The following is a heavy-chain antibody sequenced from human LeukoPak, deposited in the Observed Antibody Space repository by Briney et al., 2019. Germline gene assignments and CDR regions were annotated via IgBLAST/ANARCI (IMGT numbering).Heavy chain of an antibody. CDR3: ARDRLLRYFDWQDYYYYYMDV. D-gene: IGHD3-9*01. CDR1: GGSIISSSFW. J-gene: IGHJ6*03. CDR2: IYYSGVS. Sequence: SETLSLTCTVSGGSIISSSFWWGWIRQPPGKGLEWIGSIYYSGVSYYNTSLKSRVTISVDTSKNQFSLKLSSVTALDTAVYYCARDRLLRYFDWQDYYYYYMDVWGKGTTVTVSS. V-gene: IGHV4-39*07.